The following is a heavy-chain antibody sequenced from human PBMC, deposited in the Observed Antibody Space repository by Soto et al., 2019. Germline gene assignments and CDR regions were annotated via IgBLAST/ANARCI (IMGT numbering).Heavy chain of an antibody. CDR1: GGSISSSSYY. CDR2: IYYSGST. Sequence: SETLSLTCTVSGGSISSSSYYWGWIRQPPGKGLEWIGSIYYSGSTYYNPSLKSRVTISVDTSKNQFSLKLSSVTAADTAVYYCARRVSIAVAAIVQYYFDYWGQGTLVTVSS. CDR3: ARRVSIAVAAIVQYYFDY. J-gene: IGHJ4*02. V-gene: IGHV4-39*01. D-gene: IGHD6-19*01.